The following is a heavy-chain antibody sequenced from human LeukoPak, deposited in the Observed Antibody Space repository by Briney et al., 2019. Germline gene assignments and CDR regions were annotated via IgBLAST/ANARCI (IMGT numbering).Heavy chain of an antibody. Sequence: PGGSLRLSCAASGFTFSSYGMHWVRQAPGKGLEWVAVISYDGSNKYYADSVKGRFTISRDNSKNTLYLQMNSLRAEDTAVYYCASPYYYDSGEFHYWGQGTLVTVSS. CDR3: ASPYYYDSGEFHY. CDR1: GFTFSSYG. J-gene: IGHJ4*02. CDR2: ISYDGSNK. V-gene: IGHV3-30*03. D-gene: IGHD3-22*01.